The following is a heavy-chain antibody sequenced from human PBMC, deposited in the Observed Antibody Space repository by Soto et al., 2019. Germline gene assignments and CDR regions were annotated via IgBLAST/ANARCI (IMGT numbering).Heavy chain of an antibody. Sequence: GGSLRLSFAASGFTFSGYNMNWVRQAPGKGLEWVSLIYSDGSTYYADSVMGRFTISRDNSKNTLYLQMNSLRAEDTAVYYCARGTKVSRGWY. CDR2: IYSDGST. J-gene: IGHJ2*01. CDR3: ARGTKVSRGWY. V-gene: IGHV3-53*01. D-gene: IGHD3-3*02. CDR1: GFTFSGYN.